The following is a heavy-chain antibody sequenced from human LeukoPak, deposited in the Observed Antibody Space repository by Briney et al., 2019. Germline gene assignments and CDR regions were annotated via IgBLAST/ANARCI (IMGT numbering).Heavy chain of an antibody. D-gene: IGHD5-12*01. CDR1: GFIFSSYS. J-gene: IGHJ6*02. CDR2: ISSSSNYI. V-gene: IGHV3-21*01. CDR3: ARDHRYSGYDRSYYYYGMDV. Sequence: GGSLRLSCAASGFIFSSYSMNWVRQAPGKGLEWVSSISSSSNYIYYADSVKGRFTISRDNAKNSLYLQMNSLRAEDTAVYYCARDHRYSGYDRSYYYYGMDVWGQGTTVTVSS.